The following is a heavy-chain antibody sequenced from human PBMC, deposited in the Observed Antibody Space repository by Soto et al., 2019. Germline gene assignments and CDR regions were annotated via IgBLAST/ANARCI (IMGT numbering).Heavy chain of an antibody. CDR3: ASTVTTNGWYGMDV. D-gene: IGHD4-4*01. CDR1: RYSFTSYW. CDR2: IDPSDSYT. J-gene: IGHJ6*02. V-gene: IGHV5-10-1*01. Sequence: PGESLKISCKGSRYSFTSYWISWVRQMPGKGLEWMGRIDPSDSYTNYSPSFQGHVTISADKSISTAYLQWSSLKASDTAMYYCASTVTTNGWYGMDVWGQGTTVTVSS.